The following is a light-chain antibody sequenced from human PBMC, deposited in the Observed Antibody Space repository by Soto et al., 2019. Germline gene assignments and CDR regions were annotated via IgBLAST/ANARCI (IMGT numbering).Light chain of an antibody. CDR3: SSYTSSSTLYV. J-gene: IGLJ1*01. CDR2: EVS. V-gene: IGLV2-14*01. CDR1: SSNIGSLYD. Sequence: QSVLTQPPSVSGAPGQRVTISCTGSSSNIGSLYDVHWYQQHPGKAPKLMIYEVSNRPSGVSNRFSGSKSGNTASLTISGLQTEDEADYYCSSYTSSSTLYVFGTGTKLTVL.